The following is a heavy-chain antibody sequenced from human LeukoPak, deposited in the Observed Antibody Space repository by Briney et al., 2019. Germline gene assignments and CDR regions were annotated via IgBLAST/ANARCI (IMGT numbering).Heavy chain of an antibody. J-gene: IGHJ4*02. CDR1: GFTFSSYG. Sequence: GGSLRLSCAASGFTFSSYGFHWVRQAPGKGLEWLTVISYDGSNKYYADSVKGRFTISRDNSENTLYLQLQMNSLRPEDTAVYYRAKDSCGGDCYYFDSWGQGTLVTVSS. D-gene: IGHD2-21*02. V-gene: IGHV3-30*18. CDR3: AKDSCGGDCYYFDS. CDR2: ISYDGSNK.